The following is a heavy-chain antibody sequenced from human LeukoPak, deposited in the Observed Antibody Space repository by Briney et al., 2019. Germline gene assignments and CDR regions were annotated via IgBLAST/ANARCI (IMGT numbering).Heavy chain of an antibody. J-gene: IGHJ4*02. CDR3: ARLPGYSYGSFDY. CDR1: GFTFSSYS. Sequence: GGSLRLSCAASGFTFSSYSMNWVRQAPGKGLEGVSSISSSSSYIYYADSVKGRFTIPRDNAKNSLYLQMNSLRAEDTAVYYCARLPGYSYGSFDYWGQGTLVTVSS. CDR2: ISSSSSYI. V-gene: IGHV3-21*01. D-gene: IGHD5-18*01.